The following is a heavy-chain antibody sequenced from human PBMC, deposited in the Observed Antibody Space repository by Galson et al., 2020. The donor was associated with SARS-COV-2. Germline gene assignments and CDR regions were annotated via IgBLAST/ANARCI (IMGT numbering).Heavy chain of an antibody. D-gene: IGHD3-22*01. J-gene: IGHJ4*02. Sequence: SETLSLTCAVYGGSFSGHYWSWIRQSPRKGLEWIGEITQSGSVNYNPSLKSRVTISADTSKNQFSLELRSVTAADTAVYYCARGLFQTTMVIVVFTSGSFYFDSWGQGTLVSVSS. CDR1: GGSFSGHY. CDR3: ARGLFQTTMVIVVFTSGSFYFDS. V-gene: IGHV4-34*01. CDR2: ITQSGSV.